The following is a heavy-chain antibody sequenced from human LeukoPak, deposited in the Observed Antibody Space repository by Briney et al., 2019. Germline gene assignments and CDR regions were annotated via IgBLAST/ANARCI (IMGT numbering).Heavy chain of an antibody. CDR2: IYYSGST. Sequence: SEPLSLTCTVSGGSIRSYYWSWIRQPPGKGLEWIGYIYYSGSTNYNPSLKSRVTISVDTSKNQFSLKLSSVTAADTAVYYCARAAGPWGYFPITQGYYYGMDVWGQGTTVTVSS. J-gene: IGHJ6*02. D-gene: IGHD2-15*01. CDR3: ARAAGPWGYFPITQGYYYGMDV. V-gene: IGHV4-59*01. CDR1: GGSIRSYY.